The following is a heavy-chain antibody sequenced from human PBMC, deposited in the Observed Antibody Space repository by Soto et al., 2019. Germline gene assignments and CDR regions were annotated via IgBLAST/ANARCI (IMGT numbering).Heavy chain of an antibody. Sequence: SETLSLTCTVSGGSVGSYYWSWIRQPPGKGLEWIGYIYYSGSTNYNPSLKSRVTISVDTSKNQFSLKLSSVTAADTAVYYSARTTAYWFDPWGEGTLVTVPS. CDR1: GGSVGSYY. V-gene: IGHV4-59*02. J-gene: IGHJ5*02. CDR2: IYYSGST. CDR3: ARTTAYWFDP. D-gene: IGHD1-26*01.